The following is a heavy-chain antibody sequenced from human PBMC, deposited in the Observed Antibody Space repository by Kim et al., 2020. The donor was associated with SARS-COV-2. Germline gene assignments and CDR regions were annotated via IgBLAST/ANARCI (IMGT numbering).Heavy chain of an antibody. Sequence: GGSLRLSCAASGFTFSSYAMSWVRQAPGKGLEWVSAISGSGGSTYYADSVKGRFTISRDNSKNTLYLQMNSLRAEDTAVYYCAKDPAITMVRGVIINNWFGPWGQGNLVTVSA. CDR2: ISGSGGST. CDR3: AKDPAITMVRGVIINNWFGP. D-gene: IGHD3-10*01. CDR1: GFTFSSYA. V-gene: IGHV3-23*01. J-gene: IGHJ5*02.